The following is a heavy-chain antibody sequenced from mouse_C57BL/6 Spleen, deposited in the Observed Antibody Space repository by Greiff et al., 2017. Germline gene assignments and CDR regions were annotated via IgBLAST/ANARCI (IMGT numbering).Heavy chain of an antibody. CDR1: GYTFTSYW. V-gene: IGHV1-69*01. Sequence: QVQLKQPGAELVMPGASVKLSCKASGYTFTSYWMHWVKQRPGQGLEWIGEIDPSDSYTNYNQKFKGKSTLTVDKSSSTAYMQLSRLTSEDSAVYYCARRRESAWFAYWGQGTLVTVSA. CDR2: IDPSDSYT. CDR3: ARRRESAWFAY. J-gene: IGHJ3*01.